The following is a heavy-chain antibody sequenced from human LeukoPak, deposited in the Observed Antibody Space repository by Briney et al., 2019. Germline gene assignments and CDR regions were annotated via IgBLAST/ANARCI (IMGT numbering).Heavy chain of an antibody. D-gene: IGHD6-6*01. CDR3: ARDRIAARPRLLDY. J-gene: IGHJ4*02. CDR2: ISYDGSNK. V-gene: IGHV3-30*04. Sequence: PGGSLRLSCAASGFTFSSYAMHWVRQAPGKGLEWVAVISYDGSNKYYADSVKGRFTISRDNSKSTLYLQMNSLRAEDTAVYYCARDRIAARPRLLDYWGQGTLVTVSS. CDR1: GFTFSSYA.